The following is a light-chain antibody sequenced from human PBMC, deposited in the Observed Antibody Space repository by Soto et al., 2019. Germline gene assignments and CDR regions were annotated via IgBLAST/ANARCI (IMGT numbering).Light chain of an antibody. CDR2: AAS. J-gene: IGKJ5*01. CDR1: QGISNY. V-gene: IGKV1-27*01. CDR3: QKYNSAPLT. Sequence: HLPQSPCSLSVYVGERVTITYRTSQGISNYLAWYQQKPGKVPKLLIYAASTLQSGVPSRFSGSGSGTDFTLTISSLQPEDVATYYCQKYNSAPLTFGQGTRLEIK.